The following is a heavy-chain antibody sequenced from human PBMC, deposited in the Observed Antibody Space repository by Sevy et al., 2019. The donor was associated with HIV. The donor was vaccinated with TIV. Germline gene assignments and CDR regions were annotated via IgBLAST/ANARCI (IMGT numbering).Heavy chain of an antibody. CDR1: GYSFTSYW. V-gene: IGHV5-10-1*01. J-gene: IGHJ4*02. Sequence: GESLKISCKGSGYSFTSYWISWVRQMPGKGLGWMGRIDPSDSYTNYSPSFQGHLPISADKSISTAYLQWSSLKASDTAMYYCARHYLGYSSGWYEGFFDYWGQGTLVTVSS. CDR2: IDPSDSYT. D-gene: IGHD6-19*01. CDR3: ARHYLGYSSGWYEGFFDY.